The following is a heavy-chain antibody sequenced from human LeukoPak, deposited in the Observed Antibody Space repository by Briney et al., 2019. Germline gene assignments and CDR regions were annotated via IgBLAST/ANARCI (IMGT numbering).Heavy chain of an antibody. V-gene: IGHV3-23*01. CDR2: ISGSGGST. J-gene: IGHJ5*02. CDR1: GFTFSSYA. D-gene: IGHD6-13*01. Sequence: GGSLRLSCAASGFTFSSYAMSWVRQAPGKGLEWVSAISGSGGSTYYADSVKGRFTISRDNSKNTLYLQMNSLRAEDTAVYYCARDPFSYSSSWLGQAPWVQGTLVTVSS. CDR3: ARDPFSYSSSWLGQAP.